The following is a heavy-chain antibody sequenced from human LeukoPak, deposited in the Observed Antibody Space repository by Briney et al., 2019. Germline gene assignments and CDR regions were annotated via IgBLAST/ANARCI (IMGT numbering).Heavy chain of an antibody. Sequence: ASVKVSCKASGYTFANYEIHWVRQATGQGLEWMAWVNPNSGNTNYAQKFQGRVTVTRNTFISTAYMELGSLGFEDTAVYYCARGTSYYASGSYPDFDYWGQGTLATVSS. J-gene: IGHJ4*02. V-gene: IGHV1-8*03. CDR3: ARGTSYYASGSYPDFDY. CDR2: VNPNSGNT. CDR1: GYTFANYE. D-gene: IGHD3-10*01.